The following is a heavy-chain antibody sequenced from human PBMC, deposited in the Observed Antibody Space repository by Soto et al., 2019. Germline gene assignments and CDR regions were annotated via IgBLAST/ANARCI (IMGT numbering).Heavy chain of an antibody. Sequence: QVQLVQSGAEVKEPGSSVRVSCKASGGTFANFIMNWVRQTPGQGLEWMGGIVPMFGTPTYAEKFKGRVTISATGSTSTAYMELTSLRSEDTADYYCARNGTYSSSLSQYSGMDVWGQGTTVTVS. D-gene: IGHD6-6*01. V-gene: IGHV1-69*01. J-gene: IGHJ6*02. CDR1: GGTFANFI. CDR2: IVPMFGTP. CDR3: ARNGTYSSSLSQYSGMDV.